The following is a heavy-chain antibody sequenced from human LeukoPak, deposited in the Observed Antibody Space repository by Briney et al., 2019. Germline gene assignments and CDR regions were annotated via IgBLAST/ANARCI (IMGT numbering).Heavy chain of an antibody. D-gene: IGHD2-15*01. CDR3: ARSGRFCSRGCSGDAFDM. CDR2: ISHSGST. J-gene: IGHJ3*02. Sequence: SETLSLTCAGSSSGYFWSWLRQPPGKGLEWIGEISHSGSTNYDPSLKRRVTISVDTSKNQFSQRLISTTSADTGIYYCARSGRFCSRGCSGDAFDMWGQGTMVSVSS. CDR1: SSSGYF. V-gene: IGHV4-34*01.